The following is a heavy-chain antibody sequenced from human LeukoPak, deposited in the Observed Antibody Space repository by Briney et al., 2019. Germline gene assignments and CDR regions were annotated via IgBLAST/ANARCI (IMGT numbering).Heavy chain of an antibody. Sequence: GGSLRLSCAASGITVMSNYMTWVRQAPGKGLEWVSGISAGGGSTYYADSVKGRSTISRDNSRNTLHLQMNSLRAEDTAVYYCANDAAGPEYWGQGTLVTVSS. CDR1: GITVMSNY. CDR3: ANDAAGPEY. D-gene: IGHD6-13*01. V-gene: IGHV3-23*01. CDR2: ISAGGGST. J-gene: IGHJ4*02.